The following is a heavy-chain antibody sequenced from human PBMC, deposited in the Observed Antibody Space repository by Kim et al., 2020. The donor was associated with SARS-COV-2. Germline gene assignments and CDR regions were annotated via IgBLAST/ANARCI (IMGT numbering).Heavy chain of an antibody. Sequence: PSSERRVTISVDKSKNQFSLRLRSVTAADTAVYYCARRITIFGVVITFDYWGQGTLVTVSS. CDR3: ARRITIFGVVITFDY. J-gene: IGHJ4*02. V-gene: IGHV4-4*02. D-gene: IGHD3-3*01.